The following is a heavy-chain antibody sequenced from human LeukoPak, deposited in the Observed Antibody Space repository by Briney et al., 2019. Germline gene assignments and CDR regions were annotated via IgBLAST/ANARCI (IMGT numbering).Heavy chain of an antibody. D-gene: IGHD3-22*01. CDR2: ISGSGGST. CDR3: AKAHYYDSSGPFDY. Sequence: GGSLRLSRAASGFTFSSYAMSWVRQAPGKGLEWVSAISGSGGSTYYADSVKGRFTISRDNSKNTLYLQMNSLRAEDTAVYDCAKAHYYDSSGPFDYWGQGTLVTVSS. J-gene: IGHJ4*02. V-gene: IGHV3-23*01. CDR1: GFTFSSYA.